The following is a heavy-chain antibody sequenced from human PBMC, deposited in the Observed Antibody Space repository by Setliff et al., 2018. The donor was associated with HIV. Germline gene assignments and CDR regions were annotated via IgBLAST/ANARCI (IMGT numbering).Heavy chain of an antibody. D-gene: IGHD3-22*01. CDR3: ARDRASSAYYSHFDY. J-gene: IGHJ4*02. V-gene: IGHV3-21*06. CDR2: VSSDGRYI. Sequence: PRGSLRLSCAASGFVFRNYNMNWVRQAPGKGLEWVSSVSSDGRYIYYADSVRGRFTISRDDAKSSLYLQMYSLRAEDTAIYYCARDRASSAYYSHFDYWGQGNMVTVSS. CDR1: GFVFRNYN.